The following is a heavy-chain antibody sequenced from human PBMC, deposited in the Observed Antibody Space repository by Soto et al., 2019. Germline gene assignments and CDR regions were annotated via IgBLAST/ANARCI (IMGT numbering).Heavy chain of an antibody. V-gene: IGHV1-69*13. CDR1: GGSFTYT. Sequence: SVKVSCKASGGSFTYTLSWVRQAPGQGLEWMGGIIPIFGTTNYAQKFQGRVTITADESTKTAYMELSTLRSEDTAVYYCARLHSHGTYGMDVWGQGTTVTVSS. CDR3: ARLHSHGTYGMDV. J-gene: IGHJ6*02. D-gene: IGHD5-18*01. CDR2: IIPIFGTT.